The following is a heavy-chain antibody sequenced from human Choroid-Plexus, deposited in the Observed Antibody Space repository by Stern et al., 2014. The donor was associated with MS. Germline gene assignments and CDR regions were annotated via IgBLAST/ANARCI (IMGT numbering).Heavy chain of an antibody. CDR1: GYIFTGYY. D-gene: IGHD3-3*01. CDR2: VTPNKGGT. CDR3: ARDQRGITIFGVVTDYYYLGMDV. V-gene: IGHV1-2*02. J-gene: IGHJ6*02. Sequence: VQLVESGAEVKKPGASVKVSCKTSGYIFTGYYIHWVRQAPGQGLEWMAGVTPNKGGTKYAQKFQGRVTMSRDTSISTAYVELSSLTSDDTAVYYCARDQRGITIFGVVTDYYYLGMDVWGQGTTVTVSS.